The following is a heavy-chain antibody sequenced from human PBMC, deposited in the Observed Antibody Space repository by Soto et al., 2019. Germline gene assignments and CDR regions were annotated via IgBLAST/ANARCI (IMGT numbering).Heavy chain of an antibody. CDR3: ARDYYDSSGRHTIDY. D-gene: IGHD3-22*01. V-gene: IGHV4-34*01. Sequence: QVQLQQWGAGLLKPSETLSLTCAVYGGSFSGYYWSWIRQPPGKGLEWIGEINHSGSTNYNPSLKSRVTISVDTSKTQFSLKLSSVTAADTAVYYCARDYYDSSGRHTIDYWGQGTLVTVSS. CDR2: INHSGST. CDR1: GGSFSGYY. J-gene: IGHJ4*02.